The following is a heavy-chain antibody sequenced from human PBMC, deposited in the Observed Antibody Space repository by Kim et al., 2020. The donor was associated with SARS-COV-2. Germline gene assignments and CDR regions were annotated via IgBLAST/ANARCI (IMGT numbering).Heavy chain of an antibody. CDR1: GDIVSSKSGA. V-gene: IGHV6-1*01. CDR2: TYYRSKWYF. D-gene: IGHD3-3*01. J-gene: IGHJ4*02. CDR3: ARDHLGWLVF. Sequence: SQTLSLTCAISGDIVSSKSGAWNWIRLSPSRGLEWLGRTYYRSKWYFEYAGSVKSRITIKPDTSKNQFSLHLNSVTPEDTAVYYCARDHLGWLVFWGQGTLVTVSP.